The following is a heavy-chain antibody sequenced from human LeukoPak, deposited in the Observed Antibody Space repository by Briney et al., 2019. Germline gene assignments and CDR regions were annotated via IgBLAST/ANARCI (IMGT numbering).Heavy chain of an antibody. CDR3: ARGLEYCSGGSCYWYFDL. CDR1: GFTFSSHW. V-gene: IGHV3-74*03. D-gene: IGHD2-15*01. CDR2: INSDGSST. Sequence: GGSLRLSCAASGFTFSSHWMHWVRQAPGKGLVWVSHINSDGSSTTYADSVKGRFTVSRDNAKNTLYLQVNSLRAGDTAVYYCARGLEYCSGGSCYWYFDLWGRGTLVTVSS. J-gene: IGHJ2*01.